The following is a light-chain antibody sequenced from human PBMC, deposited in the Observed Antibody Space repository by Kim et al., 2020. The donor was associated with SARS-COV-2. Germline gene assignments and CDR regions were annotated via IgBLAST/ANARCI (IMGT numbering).Light chain of an antibody. CDR2: AAS. J-gene: IGKJ2*03. CDR3: QQANSFPYS. CDR1: QDIGRW. V-gene: IGKV1-12*01. Sequence: SASVGDRVTITCRASQDIGRWLVWYQQKPGKVPNLLIYAASSLQSGVPSRFSGSGSGTDFTLTIICLQPEDFATYYCQQANSFPYSFGQGTKLEI.